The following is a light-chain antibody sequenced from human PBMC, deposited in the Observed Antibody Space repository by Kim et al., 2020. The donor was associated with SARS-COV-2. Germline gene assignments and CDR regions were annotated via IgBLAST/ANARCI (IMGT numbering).Light chain of an antibody. Sequence: VSQGQTARITCSGDVLTKKYARWFQQKPGQAPVLVIYKDSERPSGIPERFSGSRSGTTAALTISGAQVEDEADYYCYSAPDNYVVFGGGTQLTVL. CDR1: VLTKKY. CDR3: YSAPDNYVV. CDR2: KDS. J-gene: IGLJ2*01. V-gene: IGLV3-27*01.